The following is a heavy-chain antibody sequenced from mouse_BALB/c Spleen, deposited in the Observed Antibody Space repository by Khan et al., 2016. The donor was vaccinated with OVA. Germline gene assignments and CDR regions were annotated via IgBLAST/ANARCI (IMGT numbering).Heavy chain of an antibody. Sequence: EVQLVESGAELVKPAASLKLSCTASGYNIKDIYIHWVMQRPEKGLERIRRTDPANGNTKYDPKFQGKATITADTSSNTAYLQLSSLTSEDTAVYYCRISTINAWGQGTTLTVSS. CDR3: RISTINA. CDR2: TDPANGNT. J-gene: IGHJ2*01. V-gene: IGHV14-3*02. CDR1: GYNIKDIY.